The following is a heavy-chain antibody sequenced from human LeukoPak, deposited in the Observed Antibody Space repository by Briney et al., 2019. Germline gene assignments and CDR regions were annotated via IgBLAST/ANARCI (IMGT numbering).Heavy chain of an antibody. J-gene: IGHJ4*02. D-gene: IGHD2-2*01. Sequence: GASVKVSCKASGYTFTGYYMHWVRQAPGKGLEWMGGFDPEDGETIYAQKFQGRVTMTEDTSTDTAYMELSSLRSEDTAVYYCATVVPAAIVYWGQGTLVTVSS. CDR1: GYTFTGYY. CDR3: ATVVPAAIVY. V-gene: IGHV1-24*01. CDR2: FDPEDGET.